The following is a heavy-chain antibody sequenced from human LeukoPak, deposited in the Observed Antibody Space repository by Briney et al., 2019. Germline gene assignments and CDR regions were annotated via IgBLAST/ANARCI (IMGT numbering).Heavy chain of an antibody. V-gene: IGHV3-21*01. Sequence: GGSLRLSCAASGFTFSSYSMNWVRQAPGKGLEWVSSISSSSSYIYYADSVKGRFTISRDNAKNSLYLQMNSLRAEDTAVYYCARDRGDYYDSSGYDYYYYMDVWGKGTTVTVSS. CDR3: ARDRGDYYDSSGYDYYYYMDV. D-gene: IGHD3-22*01. CDR1: GFTFSSYS. CDR2: ISSSSSYI. J-gene: IGHJ6*03.